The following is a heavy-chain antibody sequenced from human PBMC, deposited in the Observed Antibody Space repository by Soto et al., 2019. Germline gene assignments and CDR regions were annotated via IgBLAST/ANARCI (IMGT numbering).Heavy chain of an antibody. CDR2: IYYSGNT. CDR1: GGSISSSSYY. D-gene: IGHD3-22*01. J-gene: IGHJ4*02. V-gene: IGHV4-39*01. CDR3: ARLGNYDDSSGYAAYYFDY. Sequence: PSETLSLTCTVSGGSISSSSYYWGWIRQPPGKGLEWIGSIYYSGNTYYNPSLKSRVTISVDTSKNQFSLKLSSVTAADTAVYYCARLGNYDDSSGYAAYYFDYWGQGTLVTVSS.